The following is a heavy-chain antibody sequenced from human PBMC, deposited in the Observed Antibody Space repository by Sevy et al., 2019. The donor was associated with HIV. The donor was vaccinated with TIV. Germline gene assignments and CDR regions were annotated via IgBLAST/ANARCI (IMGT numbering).Heavy chain of an antibody. J-gene: IGHJ6*02. CDR1: GFTFSSAW. D-gene: IGHD5-12*01. CDR2: IKSEFDGGAI. V-gene: IGHV3-15*01. CDR3: ITDPAYRGYDEEVINYYFYGMDV. Sequence: GGSLRLSCTASGFTFSSAWMSWVRQAPGKGLEWVARIKSEFDGGAIDYAAPVKGRITIAREDSKHTVYLQMNSLKTEDTDVYYCITDPAYRGYDEEVINYYFYGMDVWGQGTTVTVSS.